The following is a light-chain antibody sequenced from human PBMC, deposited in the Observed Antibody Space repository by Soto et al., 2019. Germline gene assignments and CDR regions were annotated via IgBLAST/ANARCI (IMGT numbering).Light chain of an antibody. CDR3: QHYNSHSEA. V-gene: IGKV1-5*03. CDR2: KAS. J-gene: IGKJ1*01. CDR1: QTISSW. Sequence: TVGNKAPITCRASQTISSWLAWYQQKPGKAPKLLIYKASTLKSGVPSRFSGSGSGTEFTLTISSLQPDDFATYYCQHYNSHSEAFGQGTMVDIK.